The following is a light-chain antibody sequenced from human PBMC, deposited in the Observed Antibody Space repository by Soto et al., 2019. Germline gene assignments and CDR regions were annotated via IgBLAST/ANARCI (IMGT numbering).Light chain of an antibody. J-gene: IGKJ2*01. CDR2: GAS. CDR3: QKYGSSPPYT. CDR1: QSVSSSY. V-gene: IGKV3-20*01. Sequence: EVVLTQYPGTLPLSPGERATLSCRASQSVSSSYLAWYQQKTGQAPRLLIYGASSRATGIPDRFSGSGSGTDFTLTISRLEAEDFAVYYCQKYGSSPPYTLGQGTKLEIK.